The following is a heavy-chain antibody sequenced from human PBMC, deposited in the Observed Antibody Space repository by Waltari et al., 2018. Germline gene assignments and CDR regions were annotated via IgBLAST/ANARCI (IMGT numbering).Heavy chain of an antibody. V-gene: IGHV3-53*01. J-gene: IGHJ4*02. CDR2: LYSGGTV. CDR1: GFSVSNNF. CDR3: VRDLR. Sequence: VVLVESGGGLIQPGGSLKLSCSVSGFSVSNNFMSWVRQAPGKGLEWVSDLYSGGTVYYADSVKGRFSISRDNSKNTLYLQMDNLRVEDTAVYYCVRDLRWGQGTLVTVSS.